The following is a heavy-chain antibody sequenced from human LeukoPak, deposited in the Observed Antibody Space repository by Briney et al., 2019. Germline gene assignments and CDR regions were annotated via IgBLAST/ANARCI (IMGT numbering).Heavy chain of an antibody. CDR1: GFTVSSNS. CDR3: ARRAGAYSHPYDY. V-gene: IGHV3-53*01. D-gene: IGHD4/OR15-4a*01. CDR2: IYSDST. Sequence: QPGGSLRLSCTVSGFTVSSNSMSWVRQAPGKGLEWCSFIYSDSTHYSDSVKGRFTISRDNSKNTLYLQMNSLRAEDTAVYYCARRAGAYSHPYDYWGQGTLVTVSS. J-gene: IGHJ4*02.